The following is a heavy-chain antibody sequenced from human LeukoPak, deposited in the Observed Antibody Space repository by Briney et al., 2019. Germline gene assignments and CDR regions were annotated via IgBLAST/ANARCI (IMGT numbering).Heavy chain of an antibody. V-gene: IGHV3-7*03. CDR2: IKQDGSEK. Sequence: GGSLRLSCAASGFTFSSYWMSWVRQAPGKGLEWVANIKQDGSEKYYVDSVKGQFTISRDNAKNSLYLQMNSLRAEDTAVYYCARDVSGDSSSWYWFDPRGQGTLVTVSS. CDR1: GFTFSSYW. CDR3: ARDVSGDSSSWYWFDP. J-gene: IGHJ5*02. D-gene: IGHD6-13*01.